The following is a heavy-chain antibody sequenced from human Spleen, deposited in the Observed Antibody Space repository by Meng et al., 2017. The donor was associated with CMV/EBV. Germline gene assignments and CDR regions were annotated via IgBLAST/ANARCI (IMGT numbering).Heavy chain of an antibody. D-gene: IGHD2-2*01. CDR3: ARDRGTYCSSTSCYYFDY. Sequence: GESLKISCAASGFTFSDYYMSWIRQAPGKGLEWVTYISSSGSPKYYADSVKGRFTISRDNAKNSLYLQMNSLRAEDTAVYYCARDRGTYCSSTSCYYFDYWGQGTLVTVSS. CDR2: ISSSGSPK. V-gene: IGHV3-11*04. J-gene: IGHJ4*02. CDR1: GFTFSDYY.